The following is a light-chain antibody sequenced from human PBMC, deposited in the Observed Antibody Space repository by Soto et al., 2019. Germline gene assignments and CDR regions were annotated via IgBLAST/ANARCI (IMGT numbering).Light chain of an antibody. CDR3: QQTFNLPWT. V-gene: IGKV1-39*01. CDR2: TAS. Sequence: DIQMTQSPSSLSASVGDRVTFTCRANESIGEYLNWFQKKPGKAPKLLMYTASSLQSGVPSRFSASGSGTDFTLTISSVDPEDFAAYYCQQTFNLPWTFCQGTTMEIK. J-gene: IGKJ1*01. CDR1: ESIGEY.